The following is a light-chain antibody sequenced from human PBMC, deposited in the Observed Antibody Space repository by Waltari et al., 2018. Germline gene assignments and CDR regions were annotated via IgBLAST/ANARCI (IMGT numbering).Light chain of an antibody. CDR1: SRDVGGYDP. Sequence: QSALTQPASVSGSPGQSITISCTGSSRDVGGYDPLSWYQDRPGQAPKAVMYDLSNRPSGVSVRFSGSKSGNTASLTISGLPADDEADYFCYSQSFEAMVLFGGGTNVTVL. J-gene: IGLJ2*01. V-gene: IGLV2-14*03. CDR2: DLS. CDR3: YSQSFEAMVL.